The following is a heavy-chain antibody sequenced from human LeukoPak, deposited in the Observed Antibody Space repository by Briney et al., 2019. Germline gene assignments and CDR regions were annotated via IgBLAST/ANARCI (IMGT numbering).Heavy chain of an antibody. CDR2: INSDGSST. J-gene: IGHJ6*02. CDR3: AKEKSSSWYYYYYGMDV. Sequence: GGSLRLSCAASGFTFSSYSMNWVRQAPGKGLVWVSRINSDGSSTSYADSVKGRFTISRDNSKNTLYLQMNSLRAEDTAVYYCAKEKSSSWYYYYYGMDVWGQGTTVTVSS. D-gene: IGHD6-13*01. V-gene: IGHV3-74*01. CDR1: GFTFSSYS.